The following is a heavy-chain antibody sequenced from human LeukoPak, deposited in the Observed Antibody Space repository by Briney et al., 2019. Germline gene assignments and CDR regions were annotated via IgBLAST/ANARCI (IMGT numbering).Heavy chain of an antibody. J-gene: IGHJ5*02. CDR1: GFTFDDYG. CDR2: INWNGGST. D-gene: IGHD2-2*01. V-gene: IGHV3-20*04. CDR3: ARVGFARVVPAAFFDP. Sequence: GGSLRLSCAASGFTFDDYGMSWVRQAPGKGLEWVSGINWNGGSTGYADSVKGRFTISRDNAKNSLYLQMNSLRAEDTALCYCARVGFARVVPAAFFDPWGQGTLVTVSS.